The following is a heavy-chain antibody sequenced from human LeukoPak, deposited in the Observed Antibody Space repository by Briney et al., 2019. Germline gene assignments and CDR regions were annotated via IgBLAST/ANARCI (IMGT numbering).Heavy chain of an antibody. D-gene: IGHD5-24*01. Sequence: PSETLSLTCTVSGGSISSSSYYWGWIRQPPGKGLEWIGYIYYSGSTNYNPSLKSRVTISVDKSKNQFSLKLSSVTAADTAMYYCARHRDGYHFDYWGQGTLVTVSS. J-gene: IGHJ4*02. CDR1: GGSISSSSYY. CDR2: IYYSGST. V-gene: IGHV4-61*05. CDR3: ARHRDGYHFDY.